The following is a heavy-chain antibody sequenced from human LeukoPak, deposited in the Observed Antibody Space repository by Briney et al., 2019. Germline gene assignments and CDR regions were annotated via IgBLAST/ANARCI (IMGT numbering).Heavy chain of an antibody. J-gene: IGHJ4*02. CDR3: ARTSVAGTKNFDY. Sequence: SETLSLTCAVYGGSFSGYYWSWIRQSPGKGLEWIGEINHSGSTNYNPSLKSRVTISVDTSKNQFSLKLSSVTAADTAVYFCARTSVAGTKNFDYWGQGTLVTVSS. D-gene: IGHD6-19*01. CDR2: INHSGST. CDR1: GGSFSGYY. V-gene: IGHV4-34*01.